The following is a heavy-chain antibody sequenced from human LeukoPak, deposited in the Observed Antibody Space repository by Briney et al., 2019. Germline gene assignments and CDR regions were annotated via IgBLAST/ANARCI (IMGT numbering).Heavy chain of an antibody. CDR3: AVGGGYYY. V-gene: IGHV4-34*01. CDR1: GGSFSGYY. D-gene: IGHD3-22*01. Sequence: SETLSLTCAVYGGSFSGYYWSWIRQPPGKGLEWIGEINHSGSTNYNPSLKSRVTISVNTSKNQFSLKLSSVTAADTAVYYCAVGGGYYYWGQGTLVTVSS. J-gene: IGHJ4*02. CDR2: INHSGST.